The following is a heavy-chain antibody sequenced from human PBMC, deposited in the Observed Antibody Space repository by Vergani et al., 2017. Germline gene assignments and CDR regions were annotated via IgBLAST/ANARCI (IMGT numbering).Heavy chain of an antibody. CDR3: AGGRLKKDIVVVPAAIPLYYYYYMDV. D-gene: IGHD2-2*01. Sequence: QVQLVQSGAEVKKPGSSVKVSCKASGGTFSSYAISWVRQAPGQGLEWMGGIIPIFGTANYAQKFQGRVTITADESTSTAYMELSSLRSADTAVYYCAGGRLKKDIVVVPAAIPLYYYYYMDVWGKGTTVTVSS. V-gene: IGHV1-69*01. J-gene: IGHJ6*03. CDR2: IIPIFGTA. CDR1: GGTFSSYA.